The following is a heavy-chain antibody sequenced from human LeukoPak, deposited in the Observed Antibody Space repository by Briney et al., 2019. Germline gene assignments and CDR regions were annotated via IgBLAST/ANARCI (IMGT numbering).Heavy chain of an antibody. CDR1: GFTFSDYY. D-gene: IGHD3-3*01. CDR2: ISGSGGTI. CDR3: ARALHYDFWSSRAFGY. V-gene: IGHV3-11*04. Sequence: GGSLRLSCGASGFTFSDYYMSWIRQAPGKGLEWVSYISGSGGTIYYADSVKGRFTISRDNAKNSLYLQMNSLRVEDTAVYYCARALHYDFWSSRAFGYWGQGTLVTVSP. J-gene: IGHJ4*02.